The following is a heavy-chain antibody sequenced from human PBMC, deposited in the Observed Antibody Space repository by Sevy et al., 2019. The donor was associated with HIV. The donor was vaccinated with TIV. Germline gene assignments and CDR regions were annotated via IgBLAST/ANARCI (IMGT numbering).Heavy chain of an antibody. J-gene: IGHJ4*02. D-gene: IGHD1-1*01. CDR3: ARNNAGGNPWVH. V-gene: IGHV3-7*01. CDR1: GFTFNTYW. CDR2: INLDGSEK. Sequence: GGSLRLSCAASGFTFNTYWMSWVRQSPEKGLEWVANINLDGSEKFYGDSVKGRFTVSRENTKNLLFLQRNSLRGEDTAMYFCARNNAGGNPWVHWGQGTLVTVSS.